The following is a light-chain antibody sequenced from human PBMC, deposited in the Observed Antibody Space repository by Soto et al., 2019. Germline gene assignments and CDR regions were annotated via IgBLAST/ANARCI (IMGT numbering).Light chain of an antibody. J-gene: IGKJ2*01. CDR2: AAS. Sequence: EIVMTQSPATLSASPGERATLSCRASQSISSSLAWYQQKPGQAPRLLIYAASTRATGIPARFSGSGSGTDFFLSINSLQSEDFAVYYCQQHDHWPPVTFGQGTKVDIK. CDR1: QSISSS. CDR3: QQHDHWPPVT. V-gene: IGKV3-15*01.